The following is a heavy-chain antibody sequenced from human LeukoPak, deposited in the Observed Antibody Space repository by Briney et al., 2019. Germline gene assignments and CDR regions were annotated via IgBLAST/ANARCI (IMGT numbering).Heavy chain of an antibody. J-gene: IGHJ6*02. CDR3: ARLRVVLPGYYYYGMDA. CDR2: IIPILGIA. Sequence: GSSVKVSCKASGGTFSSYAISWVRQAPGQGLEWMGRIIPILGIANYAQKFQGRVTITADKSTSTAYMELSSLRSEDTAVYYCARLRVVLPGYYYYGMDAWGQGTTVTVSS. CDR1: GGTFSSYA. V-gene: IGHV1-69*04. D-gene: IGHD3-3*01.